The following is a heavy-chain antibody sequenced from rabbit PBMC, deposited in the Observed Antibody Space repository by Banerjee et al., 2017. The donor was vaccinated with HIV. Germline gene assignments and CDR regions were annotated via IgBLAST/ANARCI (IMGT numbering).Heavy chain of an antibody. V-gene: IGHV1S40*01. D-gene: IGHD4-1*01. CDR2: INAGSSGST. CDR3: ARDLAGVIGWNFNL. Sequence: KGLEWIGCINAGSSGSTYYARWAKGRFTISKTSSTTVTLQMTSLTAADTATYFCARDLAGVIGWNFNLWGPGTLVPS. J-gene: IGHJ4*01.